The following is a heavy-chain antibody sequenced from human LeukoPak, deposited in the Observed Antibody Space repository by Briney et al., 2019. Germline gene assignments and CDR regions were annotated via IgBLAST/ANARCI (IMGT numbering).Heavy chain of an antibody. J-gene: IGHJ4*02. Sequence: PGGSLRLSCAASGFTFSSYSMNWVRQAPGKGLEWVSSISSSSSYIYYADSVKGRFTISRDNAKNSLYLQMNSLRAEDTAVYYCARAAGSSGWYYFDYWGQGTLVTVSS. CDR1: GFTFSSYS. CDR2: ISSSSSYI. CDR3: ARAAGSSGWYYFDY. V-gene: IGHV3-21*01. D-gene: IGHD6-19*01.